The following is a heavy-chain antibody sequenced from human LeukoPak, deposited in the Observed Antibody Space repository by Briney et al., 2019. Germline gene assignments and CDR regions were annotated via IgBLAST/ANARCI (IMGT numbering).Heavy chain of an antibody. J-gene: IGHJ4*02. CDR2: ISSNGGST. V-gene: IGHV3-64*01. CDR1: GFTFSSYA. D-gene: IGHD3-16*02. Sequence: GGSLRLSCAASGFTFSSYAMHWVRQAPGKGLEYVSAISSNGGSTYYANSVKGRFTISRDNSKNTLYLQMGSPRAEDMAVYFCAREPPSGGELSLYFDYWGQGTLVTVSS. CDR3: AREPPSGGELSLYFDY.